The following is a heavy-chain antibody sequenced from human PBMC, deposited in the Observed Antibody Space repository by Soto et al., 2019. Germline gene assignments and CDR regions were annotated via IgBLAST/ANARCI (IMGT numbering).Heavy chain of an antibody. D-gene: IGHD6-6*01. J-gene: IGHJ6*03. CDR3: ASGSLAARPYYYMDV. CDR1: GYSFTSYW. V-gene: IGHV5-51*01. Sequence: GESLKISCKGSGYSFTSYWIGWVRQMPGKGLEWMGIIYPGDSDTRYSPSFQGQVTISADKSISTAYLQWSSLKASDTAMYYCASGSLAARPYYYMDVWGKGTTVTVSS. CDR2: IYPGDSDT.